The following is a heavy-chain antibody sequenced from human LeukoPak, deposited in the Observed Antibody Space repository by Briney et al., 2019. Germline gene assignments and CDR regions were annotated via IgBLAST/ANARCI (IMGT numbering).Heavy chain of an antibody. J-gene: IGHJ4*02. CDR2: MNPHSGDA. CDR1: GGTFSSYA. CDR3: ARVCSGGSCLDY. D-gene: IGHD2-15*01. Sequence: ASVKVSCKASGGTFSSYAISWVRQAPGQGLEWMGWMNPHSGDAGFAQNFQGRVTMTRSSSTTTAYMELNSLTSEDTAVYYCARVCSGGSCLDYWGQGTLLTVHS. V-gene: IGHV1-8*02.